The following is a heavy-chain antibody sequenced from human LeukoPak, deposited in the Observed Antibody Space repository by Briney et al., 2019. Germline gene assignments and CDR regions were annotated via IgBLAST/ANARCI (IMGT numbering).Heavy chain of an antibody. V-gene: IGHV5-51*01. CDR1: GYSFSNYW. J-gene: IGHJ4*02. CDR2: IYPGDSDT. Sequence: GESLKISCKGSGYSFSNYWIGWVRQMPGKGLEWMGIIYPGDSDTRYSPSFQGQVTISADKSISTAYLQWSGLKASDTAMYYCARHYYDYVWGSYGIDYWGQGTLVTVSS. CDR3: ARHYYDYVWGSYGIDY. D-gene: IGHD3-16*01.